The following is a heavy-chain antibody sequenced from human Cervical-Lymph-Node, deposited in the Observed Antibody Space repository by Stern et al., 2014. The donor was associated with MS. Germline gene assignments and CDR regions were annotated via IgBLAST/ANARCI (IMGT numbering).Heavy chain of an antibody. J-gene: IGHJ4*02. CDR1: GGTFSSYA. Sequence: VQLVQSGAEVKKPGSSVKVYCKASGGTFSSYAISWVRQAPGQGLEWMGGIIPIFGTANYAQKFQGRVTITADESTSTAYMELSSLRSEDTAVYYCARVGRLGELSLAYFDYWGQGTLVTVSS. V-gene: IGHV1-69*01. CDR2: IIPIFGTA. CDR3: ARVGRLGELSLAYFDY. D-gene: IGHD3-16*02.